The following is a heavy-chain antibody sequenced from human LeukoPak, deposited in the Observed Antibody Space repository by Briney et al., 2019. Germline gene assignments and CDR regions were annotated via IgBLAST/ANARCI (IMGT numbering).Heavy chain of an antibody. CDR2: ISSSSSTI. Sequence: PGGSLRLSCAASGFTFSDSYMSWIRQAPGKGLEWGSYISSSSSTINYADSVKGRFTISRDNAKNSLYLQMNSLRAEDTAVYYCARGLLIAAAGTWEYYFDYWGQGTLVTVSS. CDR1: GFTFSDSY. V-gene: IGHV3-11*04. D-gene: IGHD6-13*01. J-gene: IGHJ4*02. CDR3: ARGLLIAAAGTWEYYFDY.